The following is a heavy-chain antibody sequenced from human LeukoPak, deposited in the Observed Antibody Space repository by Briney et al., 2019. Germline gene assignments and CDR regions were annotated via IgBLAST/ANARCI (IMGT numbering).Heavy chain of an antibody. Sequence: PSETLSLTCTVSGDSTSSSTYYWDWVRQAPGKGLEWIGNIYDSGTTHYNPSLKSRVTISGDTSKNQFSLKLNSVTAADTAIYYCATHRRSGSGGSENAFEIWGQGTMVTVSS. CDR3: ATHRRSGSGGSENAFEI. D-gene: IGHD5-12*01. J-gene: IGHJ3*02. CDR2: IYDSGTT. V-gene: IGHV4-39*01. CDR1: GDSTSSSTYY.